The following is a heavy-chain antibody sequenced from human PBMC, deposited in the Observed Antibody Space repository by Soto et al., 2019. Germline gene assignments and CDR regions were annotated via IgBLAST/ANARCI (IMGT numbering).Heavy chain of an antibody. CDR1: GYTFTSDD. J-gene: IGHJ6*02. Sequence: ASVKVSCKASGYTFTSDDINWVRQATGQGLEWMGWMNPNSGNTGYAQKFQGRVTMTRNTSISTAYMELSSLRSEDTAVYYCARETLYSNYNGYYYGMDVWGQGTTVTVSS. V-gene: IGHV1-8*01. CDR2: MNPNSGNT. CDR3: ARETLYSNYNGYYYGMDV. D-gene: IGHD4-4*01.